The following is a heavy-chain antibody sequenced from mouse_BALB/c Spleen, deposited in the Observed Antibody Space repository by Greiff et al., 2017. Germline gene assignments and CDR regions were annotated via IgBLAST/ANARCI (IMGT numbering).Heavy chain of an antibody. CDR1: GYSITSDYA. CDR2: ISYSGST. Sequence: EVKLQESGPGLVKPSQSLSLTCTVTGYSITSDYAWNWIRQFPGNKLEWMGYISYSGSTSYNPSLKSRISITRDTSKNQFFLQLNSVTTEDTATYYCARTGIRGIAMDYWGQGTSVTVSS. D-gene: IGHD1-1*01. J-gene: IGHJ4*01. CDR3: ARTGIRGIAMDY. V-gene: IGHV3-2*02.